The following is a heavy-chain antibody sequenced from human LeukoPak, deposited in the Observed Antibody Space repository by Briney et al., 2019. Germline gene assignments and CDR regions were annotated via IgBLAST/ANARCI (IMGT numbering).Heavy chain of an antibody. V-gene: IGHV3-21*01. CDR3: ARDRIAVAGSAHYYYYYYMDV. D-gene: IGHD6-19*01. CDR2: ISSSSSYI. Sequence: GGSLRLSCAASGFTFSSYSMNWVRQAPGKGLEWVSSISSSSSYIYYADSVKGRFTISRDNAKNSLYLQMNSLRAEDTAVYYCARDRIAVAGSAHYYYYYYMDVWGKGTTVTISS. J-gene: IGHJ6*03. CDR1: GFTFSSYS.